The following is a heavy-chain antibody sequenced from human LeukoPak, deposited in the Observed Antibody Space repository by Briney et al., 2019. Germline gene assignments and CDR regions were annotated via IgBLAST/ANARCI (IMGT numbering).Heavy chain of an antibody. Sequence: ASVKVSCKASGYTFTSYDINWVRQATGQGLEWMGWMNPNSGNTGYAQEFQGRVTMTRNTSISTAYMELSSLRSEDTAVYYCARGKIGSSGWFPFVYWGQGTLVTVSS. CDR2: MNPNSGNT. CDR3: ARGKIGSSGWFPFVY. J-gene: IGHJ4*02. V-gene: IGHV1-8*01. CDR1: GYTFTSYD. D-gene: IGHD6-19*01.